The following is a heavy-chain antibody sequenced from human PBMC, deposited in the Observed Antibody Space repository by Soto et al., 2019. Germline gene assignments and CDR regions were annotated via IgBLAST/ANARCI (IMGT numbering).Heavy chain of an antibody. CDR2: ISDDGNNK. CDR1: VFTFSSYG. D-gene: IGHD3-3*01. J-gene: IGHJ6*02. Sequence: LXLSCAASVFTFSSYGIHWVRQAPCKGLEWVAFISDDGNNKYYADSVKGRFTISRDNFRNTLYLQMNSLRGEDTAVYYCAKRRNVLRFLEWSSGMEVWGQGTTVTVSS. CDR3: AKRRNVLRFLEWSSGMEV. V-gene: IGHV3-30*18.